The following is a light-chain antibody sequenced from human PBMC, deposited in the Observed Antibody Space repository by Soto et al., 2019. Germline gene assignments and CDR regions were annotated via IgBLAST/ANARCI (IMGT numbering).Light chain of an antibody. V-gene: IGKV3-15*01. Sequence: EIVLTQSPATLSLSPGERATLSCRASQSVGSKVAWYQQKPGQAPSLLIYGASNRATETPVRFSGSGSGTEFTLTISSLQSEDFAVYYCQQYSNWPPVIFGGGTKVDIK. CDR1: QSVGSK. CDR2: GAS. CDR3: QQYSNWPPVI. J-gene: IGKJ4*01.